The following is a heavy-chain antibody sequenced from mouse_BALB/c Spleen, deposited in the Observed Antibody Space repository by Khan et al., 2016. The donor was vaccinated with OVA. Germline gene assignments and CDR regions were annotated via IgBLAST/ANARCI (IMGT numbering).Heavy chain of an antibody. V-gene: IGHV1S81*02. Sequence: QVQLQQPGAELVKAGASVKMSCKASGYTFTSYWMHWVKQRLGQGLEWFAETNPTNGRTYYNEKFKGKATLTVEKSSSTAYMLLSGPTFEDSAVYYCARITKIVATYFAYWGQGTTLTVSS. CDR2: TNPTNGRT. D-gene: IGHD1-1*01. CDR3: ARITKIVATYFAY. CDR1: GYTFTSYW. J-gene: IGHJ2*01.